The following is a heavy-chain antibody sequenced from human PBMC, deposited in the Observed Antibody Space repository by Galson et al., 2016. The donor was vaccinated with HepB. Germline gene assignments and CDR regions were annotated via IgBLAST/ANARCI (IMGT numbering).Heavy chain of an antibody. CDR2: IRHSGST. CDR3: ARGRLGGAAN. V-gene: IGHV4-34*01. CDR1: GEPFSGYY. Sequence: SETLSLTCAAYGEPFSGYYWSWIRQPPGKGLEWIGEIRHSGSTNYSPSLESRVTISVDTSKNQFSLKLRSVTAADTAVYYCARGRLGGAANWGQGTLVTVSS. D-gene: IGHD1-26*01. J-gene: IGHJ4*02.